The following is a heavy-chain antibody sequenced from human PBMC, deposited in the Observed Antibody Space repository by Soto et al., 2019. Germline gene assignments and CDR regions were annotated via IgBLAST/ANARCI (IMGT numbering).Heavy chain of an antibody. CDR2: ISGSGGST. J-gene: IGHJ3*02. V-gene: IGHV3-23*01. CDR1: GFTFSSYA. D-gene: IGHD6-13*01. Sequence: GGSLRLSCAASGFTFSSYAMSWVRQAPGKGLEWVSAISGSGGSTYYADSVKGRFTISRDNSKNTLYLQMNSLRAEDTAVYYCAKVRGIAAAGPPLDAFDIWGQGTMVTVSS. CDR3: AKVRGIAAAGPPLDAFDI.